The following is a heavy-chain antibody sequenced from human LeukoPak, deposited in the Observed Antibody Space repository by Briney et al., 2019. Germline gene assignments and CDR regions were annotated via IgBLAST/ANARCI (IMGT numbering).Heavy chain of an antibody. D-gene: IGHD3-10*01. CDR2: INHSGST. J-gene: IGHJ6*03. Sequence: KPSETLSLTCAVYGGSSSGYYWSWIRQPPGKGLEWIGEINHSGSTNYNPSLKSRVTISVDTSKNQFSLKLSSVTAADTAVYYCARHGRYYGSGSSRHYYYYYYMDVWGKGTTVTISS. V-gene: IGHV4-34*01. CDR1: GGSSSGYY. CDR3: ARHGRYYGSGSSRHYYYYYYMDV.